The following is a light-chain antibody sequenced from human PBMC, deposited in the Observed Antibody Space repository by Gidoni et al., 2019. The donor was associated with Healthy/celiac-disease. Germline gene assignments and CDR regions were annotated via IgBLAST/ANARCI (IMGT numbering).Light chain of an antibody. V-gene: IGLV2-11*01. J-gene: IGLJ2*01. CDR3: CSYAGSYTLT. Sequence: QSALTQPRSVSGSPGQSVTISCTGTSSDVGGYNYVSWYQQHPGKAPKLMLYDVSKRPSGVPDRFSGSKSGNTASLTISGLQAEDEADYYCCSYAGSYTLTFGGGTKLTVL. CDR2: DVS. CDR1: SSDVGGYNY.